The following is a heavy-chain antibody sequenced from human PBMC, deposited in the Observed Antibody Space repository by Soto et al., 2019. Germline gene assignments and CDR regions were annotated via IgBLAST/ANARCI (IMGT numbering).Heavy chain of an antibody. V-gene: IGHV4-4*02. CDR2: IYHSGST. Sequence: KTSETLSLTCAVSGGSISSSNWWSWVRQPPGKGLEWIGEIYHSGSTNYNPSLKSRVTISVDKSKNQFSLKLSSVTAADTAVYYCARTMHYYYYGMDVWGQGTTVTVSS. CDR3: ARTMHYYYYGMDV. D-gene: IGHD2-2*01. J-gene: IGHJ6*02. CDR1: GGSISSSNW.